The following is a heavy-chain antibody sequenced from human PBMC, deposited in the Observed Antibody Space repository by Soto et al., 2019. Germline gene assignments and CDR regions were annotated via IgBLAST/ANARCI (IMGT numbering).Heavy chain of an antibody. D-gene: IGHD3-3*01. J-gene: IGHJ6*02. V-gene: IGHV1-69*12. Sequence: QVQLVQSGAEVKKPGSSVKVSCKASGGTFRSYAISWVRQAPGQGLEWMGGIIPIFGTANYAQKFQGRVTITADESTSTAYMELSSLRSEDTALDYCARVSSDFWSGYWDIRGYGMDVWGQGTTVTVSS. CDR1: GGTFRSYA. CDR3: ARVSSDFWSGYWDIRGYGMDV. CDR2: IIPIFGTA.